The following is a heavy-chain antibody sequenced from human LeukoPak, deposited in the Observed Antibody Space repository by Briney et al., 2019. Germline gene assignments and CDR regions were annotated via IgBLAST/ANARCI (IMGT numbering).Heavy chain of an antibody. CDR1: GFTFSSYG. CDR3: ARGALTMPYDY. J-gene: IGHJ4*02. CDR2: MYHGGST. V-gene: IGHV4-59*01. Sequence: GSLRLSCAASGFTFSSYGMSWIRQPPGKELEWLGYMYHGGSTDYNPSLKSRVTILVDTSKNQFSLKLSSVTAADTAVYYCARGALTMPYDYWGQGTLVTVSS. D-gene: IGHD2-2*01.